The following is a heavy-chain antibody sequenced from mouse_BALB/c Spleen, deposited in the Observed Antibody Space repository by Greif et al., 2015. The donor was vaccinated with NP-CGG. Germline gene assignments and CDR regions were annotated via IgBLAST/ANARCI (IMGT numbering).Heavy chain of an antibody. D-gene: IGHD1-1*01. Sequence: VQLQQSGEEMVKPGASVKLSCKASGYTFTSYWMHWVKQRPGQGLECTGEINPSNGRTNYNEKFKSKATLTVDKSSSTAYRQLSSLSCEDAAGYDCAMFPITTVVADYAMDYWGFFTSVTVSS. CDR3: AMFPITTVVADYAMDY. J-gene: IGHJ4*01. CDR1: GYTFTSYW. CDR2: INPSNGRT. V-gene: IGHV1S81*02.